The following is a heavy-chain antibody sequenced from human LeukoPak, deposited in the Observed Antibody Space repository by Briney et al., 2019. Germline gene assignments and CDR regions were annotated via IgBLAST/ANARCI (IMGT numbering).Heavy chain of an antibody. V-gene: IGHV3-74*01. D-gene: IGHD1-26*01. Sequence: GGSLRLSCAASGFTFSSYWMHWVRQAPGKGLVWVSRISGDGSSTTYADSVKGRFTISRDNAKNTLYLQMNSLRAEDTAVYYCTRGCSGSYRIGYWGQGSLVTVSS. CDR1: GFTFSSYW. CDR2: ISGDGSST. J-gene: IGHJ4*02. CDR3: TRGCSGSYRIGY.